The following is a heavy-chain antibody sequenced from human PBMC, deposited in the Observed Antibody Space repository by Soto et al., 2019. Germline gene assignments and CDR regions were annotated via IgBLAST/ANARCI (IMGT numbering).Heavy chain of an antibody. Sequence: QLHLVQSGAVVKKPGASVTVSCSASGYPVTAYYMHWVRQAPGRGLEWMGGINPATGAAKYIQTFQGRVTMTRDTATSTVFMELSGLTSEATAVFYCARGGGVGVAGSAAFDMWGQGTLVTVSS. CDR2: INPATGAA. CDR1: GYPVTAYY. D-gene: IGHD3-3*01. CDR3: ARGGGVGVAGSAAFDM. J-gene: IGHJ3*02. V-gene: IGHV1-2*02.